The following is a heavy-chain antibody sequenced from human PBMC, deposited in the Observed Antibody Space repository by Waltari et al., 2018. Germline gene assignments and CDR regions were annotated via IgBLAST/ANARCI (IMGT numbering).Heavy chain of an antibody. CDR1: GGSISSHY. CDR2: IYYSGST. CDR3: ARYSVWGYDPFDY. J-gene: IGHJ4*02. D-gene: IGHD5-12*01. Sequence: QVQLQESGPGLVKPSETLSLTCTVSGGSISSHYWSWIRQPPGKGLEWSGYIYYSGSTNYNPSLKSRVTISVDTSKNQFSLKLSSVTAADTAVYYCARYSVWGYDPFDYWGQGTLVTVSS. V-gene: IGHV4-59*11.